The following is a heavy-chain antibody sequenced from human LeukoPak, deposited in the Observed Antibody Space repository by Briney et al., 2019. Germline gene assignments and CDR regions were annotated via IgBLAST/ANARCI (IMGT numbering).Heavy chain of an antibody. V-gene: IGHV4-59*12. D-gene: IGHD6-19*01. J-gene: IGHJ4*02. CDR3: ASIGSSGWYYFDY. CDR1: GGSMRGSY. Sequence: SETLSLTCTVSGGSMRGSYWSWIRQPPGKGLEWIGFIHYNGNTNYSPSLKSRVTISVDTSKNQFSLKLSSVTAADTAVYYCASIGSSGWYYFDYWGQGTLVTVSS. CDR2: IHYNGNT.